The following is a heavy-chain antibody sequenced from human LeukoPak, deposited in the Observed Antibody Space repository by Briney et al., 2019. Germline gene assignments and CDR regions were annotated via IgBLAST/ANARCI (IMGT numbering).Heavy chain of an antibody. D-gene: IGHD1-14*01. CDR1: GFTFSSYS. Sequence: GGSLRLSCAASGFTFSSYSMNWVRQAPGKGLEWVSSIGGSSSSIYYADSLKGRFTISRDNAKNSLYLQMNSLRAEDTAVYYCAREESEGFDYWGQGTLVTVSS. CDR2: IGGSSSSI. CDR3: AREESEGFDY. J-gene: IGHJ4*02. V-gene: IGHV3-21*01.